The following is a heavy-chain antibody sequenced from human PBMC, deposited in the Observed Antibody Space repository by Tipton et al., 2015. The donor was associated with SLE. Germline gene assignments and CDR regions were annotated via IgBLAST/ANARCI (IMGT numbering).Heavy chain of an antibody. Sequence: SLRLSCAASGFTFSTYGMNWVRQVPGKGLVWVSEIDPDGSRTNYADYVEGRFTISRDNARNTLSLQMNSLRVDDTGVYYCASLSAPSDYWGQGTLVTVSS. V-gene: IGHV3-74*01. J-gene: IGHJ4*02. CDR3: ASLSAPSDY. CDR1: GFTFSTYG. CDR2: IDPDGSRT.